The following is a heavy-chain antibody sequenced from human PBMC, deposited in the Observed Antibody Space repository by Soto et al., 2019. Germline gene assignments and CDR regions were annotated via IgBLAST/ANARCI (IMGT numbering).Heavy chain of an antibody. CDR3: ARESEMATRNFDY. D-gene: IGHD5-12*01. CDR1: GFTFSSYA. CDR2: ISYDGSNK. V-gene: IGHV3-30-3*01. Sequence: GGSLRLSCAASGFTFSSYAMHWVRQAPGKGLEWVAVISYDGSNKYYADSVKGRFTISRDNSKNTLYLQMNSLRAEDTAVYYCARESEMATRNFDYWGQGTLVTVSS. J-gene: IGHJ4*02.